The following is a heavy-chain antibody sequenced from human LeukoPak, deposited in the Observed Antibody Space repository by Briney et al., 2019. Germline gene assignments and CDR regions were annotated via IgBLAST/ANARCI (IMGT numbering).Heavy chain of an antibody. V-gene: IGHV4-38-2*01. J-gene: IGHJ4*02. CDR1: GYSISSGYY. Sequence: SETLSLTCAVSGYSISSGYYWGWIRQPPGKGLEWIGSIYHSGSTYYNPSLKSRVTISVDTSKNQFSLKLSSVTAADTAVYYCATGYYYDSLPCFDYWGRGTLVTVSS. CDR3: ATGYYYDSLPCFDY. CDR2: IYHSGST. D-gene: IGHD3-22*01.